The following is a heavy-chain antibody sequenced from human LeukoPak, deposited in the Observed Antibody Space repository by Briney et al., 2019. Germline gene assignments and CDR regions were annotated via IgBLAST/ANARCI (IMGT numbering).Heavy chain of an antibody. CDR3: AREGRYRYGYNEYHLYMDI. J-gene: IGHJ6*03. CDR2: THNSGST. CDR1: GGSISSSNW. Sequence: PSGTLSLTCAVSGGSISSSNWWSWVRQPPGKGLEWIGYTHNSGSTNYNPSLKSRVTISVDTSKNQFSLKLSSVTAAETAVYYCAREGRYRYGYNEYHLYMDIWGKGTTVTDSS. V-gene: IGHV4-4*02. D-gene: IGHD5-18*01.